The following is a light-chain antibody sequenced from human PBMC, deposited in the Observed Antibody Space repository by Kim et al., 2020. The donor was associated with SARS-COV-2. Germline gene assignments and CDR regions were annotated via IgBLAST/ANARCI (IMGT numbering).Light chain of an antibody. J-gene: IGLJ3*02. CDR2: YDS. CDR1: NIGRKS. V-gene: IGLV3-21*04. Sequence: PGKTARITCGGNNIGRKSVHWYRQKPGQAPVLVIYYDSDRPSGIPERFSGSNSGNTATLTISRVEAGDEADYYCQVWDSSSDHWVFGGGTQLTVL. CDR3: QVWDSSSDHWV.